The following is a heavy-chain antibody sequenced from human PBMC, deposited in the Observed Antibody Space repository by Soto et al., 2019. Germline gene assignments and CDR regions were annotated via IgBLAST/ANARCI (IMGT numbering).Heavy chain of an antibody. CDR3: AREQDYDSSGYYSSAFDI. D-gene: IGHD3-22*01. J-gene: IGHJ3*02. CDR2: ISSSSSTI. CDR1: GFTFSSYS. V-gene: IGHV3-48*02. Sequence: GSLRLSCAASGFTFSSYSMNWVRQAPGKGLEWVSYISSSSSTIYYADSVKGRFTISRDNAKNSLYLQMNSLRDEDTAVYYCAREQDYDSSGYYSSAFDIWGQGTMVTVSS.